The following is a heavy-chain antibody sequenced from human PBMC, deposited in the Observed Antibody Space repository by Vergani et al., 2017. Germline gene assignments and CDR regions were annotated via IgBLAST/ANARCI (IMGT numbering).Heavy chain of an antibody. J-gene: IGHJ4*02. CDR1: GGAFRGYS. Sequence: VQLQQWGAGGLRPSETLSLTCAVSGGAFRGYSWCWICQPPEKGREWVGDVIHSGSPHYNPSLKSRVTMSVAMSPDQVSLRLNSVTAADTAIYYCVFDSPDKPFDYWGQGTLVTVSS. CDR3: VFDSPDKPFDY. CDR2: VIHSGSP. D-gene: IGHD3-10*02. V-gene: IGHV4-34*02.